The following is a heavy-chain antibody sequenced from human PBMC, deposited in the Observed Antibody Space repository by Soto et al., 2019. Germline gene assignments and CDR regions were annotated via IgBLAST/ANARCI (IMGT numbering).Heavy chain of an antibody. CDR1: GGSISSGGYY. V-gene: IGHV4-31*03. CDR2: IYYSGST. CDR3: ARGTMVRGVGIWFDP. J-gene: IGHJ5*02. Sequence: SETLSLTCTVSGGSISSGGYYWSWIRQHPGKGLEWIGYIYYSGSTYYNPPLKSRVTISVDTSKNQFSLKLSSVTAADTAVYYCARGTMVRGVGIWFDPWGQGTLVTVSS. D-gene: IGHD3-10*01.